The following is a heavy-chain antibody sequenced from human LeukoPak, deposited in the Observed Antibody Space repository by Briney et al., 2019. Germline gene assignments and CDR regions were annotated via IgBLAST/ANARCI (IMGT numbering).Heavy chain of an antibody. CDR3: ARDNSVGDVAWWFDP. CDR2: IIPILGTA. V-gene: IGHV1-69*10. D-gene: IGHD1-26*01. J-gene: IGHJ5*02. CDR1: GGTFSSYA. Sequence: SVKVSCKASGGTFSSYAISWVRQAPGQGLEWMGGIIPILGTANYAQKFQGRVTMTRDMSTTTDYMELSSLRSEDTAVYYCARDNSVGDVAWWFDPWGQGTLVTVSS.